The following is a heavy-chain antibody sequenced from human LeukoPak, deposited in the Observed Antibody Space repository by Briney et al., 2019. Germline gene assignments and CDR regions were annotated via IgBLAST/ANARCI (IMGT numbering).Heavy chain of an antibody. CDR1: GGPISTHY. V-gene: IGHV4-59*11. Sequence: PSETLSLTCIVSGGPISTHYWSWSRQPPGKGLEWIGYNDYSGSTNYNPSLKSRVTISVDTSKNQFSLKLNSVTAADTAVYYCARGATFRGTYYMEVWGKGTTVTVSS. D-gene: IGHD3-10*01. J-gene: IGHJ6*03. CDR3: ARGATFRGTYYMEV. CDR2: NDYSGST.